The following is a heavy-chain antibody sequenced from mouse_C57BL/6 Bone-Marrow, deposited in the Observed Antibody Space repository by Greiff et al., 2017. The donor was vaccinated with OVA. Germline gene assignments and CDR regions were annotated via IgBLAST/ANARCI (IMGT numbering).Heavy chain of an antibody. CDR1: GYTFTSYG. J-gene: IGHJ1*03. Sequence: VMLVESGAELARPGASVKLSCKASGYTFTSYGISWVKQRTGQGLEWIGEIYPRSGNTYYNEKFKGKATLTADKSSSTAYMGLRSLTSEDSAVYFCARSVLLHVWGTGTTVTVSS. CDR3: ARSVLLHV. V-gene: IGHV1-81*01. CDR2: IYPRSGNT. D-gene: IGHD1-1*01.